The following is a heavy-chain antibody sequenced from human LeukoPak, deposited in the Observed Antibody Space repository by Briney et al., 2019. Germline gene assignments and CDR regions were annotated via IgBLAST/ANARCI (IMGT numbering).Heavy chain of an antibody. J-gene: IGHJ4*02. CDR1: GFNFSTYA. V-gene: IGHV3-23*01. Sequence: GGSLRLSCAASGFNFSTYAMNWVRQAPGKGLEWVSTISNTGGNTYYADSVKGRFTISRDNSKNTLHLQMSSLRAEDTAVYYCARDQYSYAHAAHWGQGTLVTVSS. CDR3: ARDQYSYAHAAH. CDR2: ISNTGGNT. D-gene: IGHD5-18*01.